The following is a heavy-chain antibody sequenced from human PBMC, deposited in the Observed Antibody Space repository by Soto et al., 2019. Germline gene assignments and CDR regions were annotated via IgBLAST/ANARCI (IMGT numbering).Heavy chain of an antibody. CDR3: ARPYYYGSGSYYHDAFDI. D-gene: IGHD3-10*01. J-gene: IGHJ3*02. CDR1: GGSISSYY. CDR2: IYYSGST. Sequence: QVQLQESGPGLVKPSETLSLTCTVSGGSISSYYWSWIRQPPGKGLEWIGYIYYSGSTNYNPSLKSRVTTSVDTSKNQFSLKLSSVTAADTAVYYCARPYYYGSGSYYHDAFDIWGQGTMVTVSS. V-gene: IGHV4-59*08.